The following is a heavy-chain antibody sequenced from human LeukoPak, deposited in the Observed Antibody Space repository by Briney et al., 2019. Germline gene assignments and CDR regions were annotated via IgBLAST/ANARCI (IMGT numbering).Heavy chain of an antibody. J-gene: IGHJ4*02. D-gene: IGHD6-6*01. Sequence: SETLSLTCTVSGGSISSSSYYWGWIRQPPGEGLEWIGTIYYSGSTYYNPSLKSRVTISVDTSKNQFSLKLSSVTAADTAVYYCGRPLYSSSPTSLFRYWGQGTLVTVSS. CDR2: IYYSGST. V-gene: IGHV4-39*01. CDR1: GGSISSSSYY. CDR3: GRPLYSSSPTSLFRY.